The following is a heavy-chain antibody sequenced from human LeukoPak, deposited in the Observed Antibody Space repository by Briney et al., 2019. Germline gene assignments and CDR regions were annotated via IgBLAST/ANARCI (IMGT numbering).Heavy chain of an antibody. CDR2: IYHSGST. Sequence: SETLSLTCTVSGYSISSGYYWGWIRQPPGKGLEWIGSIYHSGSTYYNPSLKSRVTISVDTSKNQFSLKLSSVTAADTAVYYCARVTPTRAPDYYYYMDVWGKGTTVTVSS. CDR3: ARVTPTRAPDYYYYMDV. CDR1: GYSISSGYY. V-gene: IGHV4-38-2*02. J-gene: IGHJ6*03. D-gene: IGHD2-15*01.